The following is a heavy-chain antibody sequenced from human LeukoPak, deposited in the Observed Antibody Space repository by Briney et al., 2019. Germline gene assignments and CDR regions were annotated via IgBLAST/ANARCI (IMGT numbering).Heavy chain of an antibody. D-gene: IGHD4-11*01. CDR2: INSDGSST. Sequence: GGSLRLSCAASGFTFNSYWMHWVRQAPGKGLIWVSRINSDGSSTAYADSVKGRFSNSRDNAKNTLYLQMNSLRVEDTAVYYCARTGDYSNYDLDYWGQGTLVTVSS. CDR1: GFTFNSYW. J-gene: IGHJ4*02. V-gene: IGHV3-74*01. CDR3: ARTGDYSNYDLDY.